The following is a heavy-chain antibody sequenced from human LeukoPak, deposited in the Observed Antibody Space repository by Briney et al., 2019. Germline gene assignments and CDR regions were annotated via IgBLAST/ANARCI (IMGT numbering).Heavy chain of an antibody. CDR3: ARGLSVYSSGWYPPRDAFDI. J-gene: IGHJ3*02. V-gene: IGHV1-2*04. CDR1: GYTFTGYY. Sequence: ASVKVSCKASGYTFTGYYMHWVRQAPGQGLEWMGWINPNSGGTNYAQKFQGWVTMTRDTSISTAYMELSRLRSDDTAVYYCARGLSVYSSGWYPPRDAFDIWGQGTMVTVSS. CDR2: INPNSGGT. D-gene: IGHD6-19*01.